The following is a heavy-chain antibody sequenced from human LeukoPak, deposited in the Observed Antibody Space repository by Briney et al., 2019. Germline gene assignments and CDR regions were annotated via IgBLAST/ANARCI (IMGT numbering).Heavy chain of an antibody. V-gene: IGHV3-21*01. CDR2: ISSSSSYI. J-gene: IGHJ4*02. D-gene: IGHD3-22*01. Sequence: GGSLRLSCAASGFTFSSYSMNWVRQAPGKGLEWVSSISSSSSYIYYADSVKGRFTISRDNAKNSLYLQMNSLRAEDMAVYYCARDPAYYDSSGYYSYFDYWGQGTLVTVSS. CDR3: ARDPAYYDSSGYYSYFDY. CDR1: GFTFSSYS.